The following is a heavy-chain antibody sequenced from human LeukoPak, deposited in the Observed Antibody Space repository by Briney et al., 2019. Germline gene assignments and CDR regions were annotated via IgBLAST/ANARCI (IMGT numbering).Heavy chain of an antibody. Sequence: PGGSLRLSCAASGFTFSSYEMKWVRQAPGKGLEWVSYISSSGSTIYYADSVKGRFTISRDNAKNSLYLQMNSLRAEDTAVYYCARDQGSGWLFDYWGQGTLVTVSS. V-gene: IGHV3-48*03. CDR3: ARDQGSGWLFDY. CDR2: ISSSGSTI. CDR1: GFTFSSYE. D-gene: IGHD6-19*01. J-gene: IGHJ4*02.